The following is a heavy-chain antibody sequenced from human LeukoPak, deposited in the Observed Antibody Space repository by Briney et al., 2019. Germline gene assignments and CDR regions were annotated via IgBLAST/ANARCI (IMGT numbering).Heavy chain of an antibody. CDR1: GYTFTSYA. Sequence: ASVKVSCKASGYTFTSYAMHWVRQAPGQRLEWMGWINAGNGNTKYSQKFQGRVTITRDTSASTAYMELSSLRSEDTAVYYCARDLPMVRGVRGFDPWGQGTLVTVSS. CDR3: ARDLPMVRGVRGFDP. CDR2: INAGNGNT. D-gene: IGHD3-10*01. J-gene: IGHJ5*02. V-gene: IGHV1-3*01.